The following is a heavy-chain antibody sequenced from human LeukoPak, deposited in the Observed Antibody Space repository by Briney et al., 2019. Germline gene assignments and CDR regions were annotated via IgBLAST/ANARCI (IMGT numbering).Heavy chain of an antibody. CDR2: IYSGGST. V-gene: IGHV3-53*01. D-gene: IGHD3-3*01. CDR1: GFTFSSYS. J-gene: IGHJ4*02. Sequence: GGSLRLSCAASGFTFSSYSMNWVRQAPGKGLEWVSVIYSGGSTYYADSVKGRFTISRDNSKNTLYLQMNSLRAEDTAVYYCATGEYYDFWSGYYYWGQGTLVTVSS. CDR3: ATGEYYDFWSGYYY.